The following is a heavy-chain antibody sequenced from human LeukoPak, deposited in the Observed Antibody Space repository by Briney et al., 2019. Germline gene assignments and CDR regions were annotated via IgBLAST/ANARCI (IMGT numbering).Heavy chain of an antibody. CDR1: GFTFSSYA. CDR3: ARAGQRAVAGTVSFDY. J-gene: IGHJ4*02. V-gene: IGHV3-23*01. Sequence: GGSVRLSCAASGFTFSSYAMSWVRQAPGKGLEWVSAISGSGGSTYYADSVKGRFTISRDNSKNTLYLQMNSLRAEDTAVYYCARAGQRAVAGTVSFDYWGQGTLVTVSS. CDR2: ISGSGGST. D-gene: IGHD6-19*01.